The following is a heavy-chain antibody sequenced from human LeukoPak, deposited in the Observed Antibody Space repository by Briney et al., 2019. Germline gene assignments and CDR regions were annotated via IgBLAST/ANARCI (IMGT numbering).Heavy chain of an antibody. CDR2: IWYDGSNK. D-gene: IGHD6-13*01. CDR3: ARVITAAAGPDYYGMDV. CDR1: GFTFNRFG. Sequence: GRSLRLSCATSGFTFNRFGMHWVRQAPGKGLEWVAVIWYDGSNKDYADSVKGRFTISRDNSKNTLYLQMNSLRAEDTAVYYCARVITAAAGPDYYGMDVWGQGTTVTVSS. V-gene: IGHV3-33*01. J-gene: IGHJ6*02.